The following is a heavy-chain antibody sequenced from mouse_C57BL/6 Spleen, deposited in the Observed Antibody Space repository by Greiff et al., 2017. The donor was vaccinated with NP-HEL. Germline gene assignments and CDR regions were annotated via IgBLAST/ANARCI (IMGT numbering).Heavy chain of an antibody. D-gene: IGHD1-1*01. Sequence: QVQLQQSDAELVKPGASVKISCKVSGYTFTDHTIHWMKQRPEQGLEWIGYIYPRDGSTKYNEKFKGKATLTACKYSSTAYMQLNSLTSEDSAVYFCARDEAYYYGSSYVGYAMDYWGQGTSVTVSS. CDR3: ARDEAYYYGSSYVGYAMDY. CDR2: IYPRDGST. V-gene: IGHV1-78*01. J-gene: IGHJ4*01. CDR1: GYTFTDHT.